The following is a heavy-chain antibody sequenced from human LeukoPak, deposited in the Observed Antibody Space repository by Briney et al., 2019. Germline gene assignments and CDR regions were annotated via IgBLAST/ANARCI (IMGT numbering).Heavy chain of an antibody. Sequence: GGSLRLSCAASGFTFSTYWMHWVRQAPGKGLEWVANIKQDGSEKYYVDSVKGRFTISRDNAKNSLYLQMNSLRAEDTAVYYCARVPTYYYDSSGYSGGRAYYYYYMDVWGKGTTVTVSS. V-gene: IGHV3-7*01. J-gene: IGHJ6*03. CDR2: IKQDGSEK. D-gene: IGHD3-22*01. CDR3: ARVPTYYYDSSGYSGGRAYYYYYMDV. CDR1: GFTFSTYW.